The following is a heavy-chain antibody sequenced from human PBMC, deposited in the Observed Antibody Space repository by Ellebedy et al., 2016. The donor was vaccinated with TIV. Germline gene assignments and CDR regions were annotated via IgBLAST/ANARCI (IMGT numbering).Heavy chain of an antibody. CDR3: ARDTMVRGVIIGRGGWNI. D-gene: IGHD3-10*01. V-gene: IGHV1-3*01. CDR2: INAGNGNT. Sequence: AASVKVSCKASGYTFTSYAMHWARQAPGQRLEWMGWINAGNGNTKYSQKFQGRVTITRDTSASTAYMELSSLRSEDTAVYYCARDTMVRGVIIGRGGWNIWGQGTMVTVSS. CDR1: GYTFTSYA. J-gene: IGHJ3*02.